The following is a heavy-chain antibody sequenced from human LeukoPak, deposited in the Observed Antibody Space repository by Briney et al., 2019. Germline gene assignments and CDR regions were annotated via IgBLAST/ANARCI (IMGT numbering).Heavy chain of an antibody. V-gene: IGHV4-39*01. CDR2: LYYSGSP. CDR1: GAAISSRSYF. J-gene: IGHJ4*02. CDR3: ARWGRGVGFDD. D-gene: IGHD2-8*02. Sequence: SETLSLTCSVSGAAISSRSYFWGWIRQPPGKGLEWIGTLYYSGSPYHNPSLRSRVTMSVDTSKNQFSLKLTSVTAADTAVYYCARWGRGVGFDDWGQGTLVTVSS.